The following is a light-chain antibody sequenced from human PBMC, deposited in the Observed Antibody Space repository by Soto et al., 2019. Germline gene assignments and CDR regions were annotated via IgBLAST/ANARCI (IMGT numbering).Light chain of an antibody. CDR1: NIGSKN. V-gene: IGLV3-21*02. J-gene: IGLJ2*01. CDR3: QVWNSSSDHVL. Sequence: SYELTQPPSVSVAPGQTARITCGGNNIGSKNVHWYQQKPGQAPVLVVHDDSDRPSGIPERFSGSTSGNTATLTITRVEAGDEADYYCQVWNSSSDHVLFGGGTKLTVL. CDR2: DDS.